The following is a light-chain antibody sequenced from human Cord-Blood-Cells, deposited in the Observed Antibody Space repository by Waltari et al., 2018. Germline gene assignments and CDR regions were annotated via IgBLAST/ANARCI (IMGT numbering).Light chain of an antibody. CDR1: QRVSRSY. CDR3: QQYGSSPPLT. V-gene: IGKV3-20*01. Sequence: EIVLTQSPGTLSLSPGERATLSCRASQRVSRSYLAWYQQKPGQAPRLLIYGATRSATGSPDRFRGSGSGTDVTLTICRLEPEDFAVYYCQQYGSSPPLTFGGGTKLESK. CDR2: GAT. J-gene: IGKJ4*01.